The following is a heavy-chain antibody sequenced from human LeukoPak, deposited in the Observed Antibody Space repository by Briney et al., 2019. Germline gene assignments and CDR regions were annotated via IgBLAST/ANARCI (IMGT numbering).Heavy chain of an antibody. V-gene: IGHV1-18*01. CDR2: ISAYNGNT. CDR1: GYTFTSYG. CDR3: ARVPVSGYSSSWYGFGFNWFDP. D-gene: IGHD6-13*01. Sequence: ASVKVSCKASGYTFTSYGISWVRQAPRQGLEWMGWISAYNGNTNYAQKLQGRVTMTTDTSTSTAYMELRSLRSDDTAVYYCARVPVSGYSSSWYGFGFNWFDPWGQGTLVTVSS. J-gene: IGHJ5*02.